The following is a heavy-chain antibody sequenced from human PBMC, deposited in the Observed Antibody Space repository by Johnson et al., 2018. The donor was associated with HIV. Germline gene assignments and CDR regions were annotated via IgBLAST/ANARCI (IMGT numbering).Heavy chain of an antibody. CDR3: ASSSSSWTSDPDDAFDI. J-gene: IGHJ3*02. Sequence: VLLVESGGGLVQPGGSLRLSCAASGFTFITYWMSWVRQAPGKGLEWVANIKQDGSEKYYVDSVKGRFTLSRDNAKNSLYLQMNSLRAEDTAVYYCASSSSSWTSDPDDAFDIWGQGTMVTVSS. D-gene: IGHD6-13*01. CDR2: IKQDGSEK. V-gene: IGHV3-7*03. CDR1: GFTFITYW.